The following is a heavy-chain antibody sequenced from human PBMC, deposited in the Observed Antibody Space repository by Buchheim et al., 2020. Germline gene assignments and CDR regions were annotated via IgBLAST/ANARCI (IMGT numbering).Heavy chain of an antibody. CDR2: ISFDGTNT. CDR3: VGGLLRSLEWLFVP. CDR1: GFTFSNHG. J-gene: IGHJ5*02. V-gene: IGHV3-30*03. Sequence: QVQLVESGGGVVQPGRSLRLSCAASGFTFSNHGMYWVRQAPGKGLQWVALISFDGTNTSYAYSFMGRFTVSRDNSKNTPYLQMNSLRLEDTAVYYCVGGLLRSLEWLFVPWGQGT. D-gene: IGHD3-3*01.